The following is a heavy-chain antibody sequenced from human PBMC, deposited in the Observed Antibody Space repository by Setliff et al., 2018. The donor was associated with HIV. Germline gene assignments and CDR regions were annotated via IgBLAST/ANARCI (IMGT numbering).Heavy chain of an antibody. V-gene: IGHV3-23*01. D-gene: IGHD3-10*01. Sequence: PGGSLRLSCVGSGFTFNGYAMNWVRQAPGKGLEWVSSLSGSGGSTYYADSVKGRFTISRDNSKNTLYLRMNSLRAEDTAVYYCAQAQTSVSGSYYQYLQHWGQGTLVTVSS. CDR2: LSGSGGST. CDR3: AQAQTSVSGSYYQYLQH. J-gene: IGHJ1*01. CDR1: GFTFNGYA.